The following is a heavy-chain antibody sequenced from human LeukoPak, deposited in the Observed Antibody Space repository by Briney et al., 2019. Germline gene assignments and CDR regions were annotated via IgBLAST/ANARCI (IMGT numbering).Heavy chain of an antibody. CDR2: INHSGST. CDR3: AAYGSGSYYNPFDY. Sequence: SETLSLTCAVYGGSFSGYYWSWIRQPPGKGLEWIGEINHSGSTNYNPSLKSRVTISVDTSKNQFSLKLSSVTAADTAVYYCAAYGSGSYYNPFDYWGQGTLVTVSS. J-gene: IGHJ4*02. V-gene: IGHV4-34*01. D-gene: IGHD3-10*01. CDR1: GGSFSGYY.